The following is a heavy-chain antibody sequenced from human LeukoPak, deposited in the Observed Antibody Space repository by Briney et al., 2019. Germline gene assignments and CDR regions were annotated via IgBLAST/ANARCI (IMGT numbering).Heavy chain of an antibody. CDR3: AELGITMIGGV. CDR1: GFTFSSYW. J-gene: IGHJ6*04. Sequence: GGSLRPSCAASGFTFSSYWMSWVRQAPGKGLEWVANIKQDGSEKYYVDSVKGRFTISRDNAKDSLYLQMNSLRVEDTAVYYCAELGITMIGGVWGKGTTVTISS. V-gene: IGHV3-7*01. CDR2: IKQDGSEK. D-gene: IGHD3-10*02.